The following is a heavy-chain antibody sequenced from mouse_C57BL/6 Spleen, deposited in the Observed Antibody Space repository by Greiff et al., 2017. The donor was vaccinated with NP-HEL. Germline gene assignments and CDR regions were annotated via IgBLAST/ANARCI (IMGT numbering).Heavy chain of an antibody. V-gene: IGHV1-18*01. Sequence: EVQLQQSGPELVKPGASVKIPCKASGYTFTDYNMDWVKQSHGKSLEWIGDINPNNGGTIYNQKFKGKATLTVDKSSSTAYMELRSLTSEDSAVYSSGREGTTVVQYYYAMDYWGQGTSVTVSS. CDR3: GREGTTVVQYYYAMDY. CDR1: GYTFTDYN. J-gene: IGHJ4*01. D-gene: IGHD1-1*01. CDR2: INPNNGGT.